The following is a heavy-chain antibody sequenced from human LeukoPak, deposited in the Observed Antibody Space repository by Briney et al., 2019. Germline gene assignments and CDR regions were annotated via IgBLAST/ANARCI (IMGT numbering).Heavy chain of an antibody. CDR2: TYYRSKWYN. CDR1: GDSVSSNSAA. CDR3: ARDRAGYCSSTSCCPPSYYYYGMDV. V-gene: IGHV6-1*01. D-gene: IGHD2-2*01. Sequence: SQTLSLTCAISGDSVSSNSAARNWIRQSPSRGLEWLGRTYYRSKWYNGYAVSVKSRITINPDTSKNQFSLQLNSVTPEDTAVYYCARDRAGYCSSTSCCPPSYYYYGMDVWGQGTTVTVSS. J-gene: IGHJ6*02.